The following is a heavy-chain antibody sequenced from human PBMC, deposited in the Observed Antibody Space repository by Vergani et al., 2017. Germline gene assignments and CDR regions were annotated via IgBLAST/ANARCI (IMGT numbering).Heavy chain of an antibody. D-gene: IGHD2-21*01. CDR3: AREGGDARSFDY. J-gene: IGHJ4*02. Sequence: VQLVESGGGLVQPGGSLRLSCAASGFTFSSYGMHWVRQAPGKGLEWVAVIWYDGSNKYYADSVKGRFTISRDNSKNTLYLQMNSLRAEDTAVYYCAREGGDARSFDYWGQGTLVTVSS. CDR1: GFTFSSYG. CDR2: IWYDGSNK. V-gene: IGHV3-33*01.